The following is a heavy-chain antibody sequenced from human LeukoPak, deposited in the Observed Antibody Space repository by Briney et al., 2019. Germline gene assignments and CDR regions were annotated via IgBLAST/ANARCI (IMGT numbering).Heavy chain of an antibody. D-gene: IGHD2-2*01. CDR1: GGSISSYY. CDR2: IYYSGST. CDR3: ARFNIVVVPAAQGHFDY. V-gene: IGHV4-59*01. Sequence: SETLSLTCTVSGGSISSYYWSWIRQPPGKGLEWIGYIYYSGSTNYNPSLKSRVTISVDTSKNQFSLKLSSVTAADTAVYYCARFNIVVVPAAQGHFDYWGQGTLVTVSS. J-gene: IGHJ4*02.